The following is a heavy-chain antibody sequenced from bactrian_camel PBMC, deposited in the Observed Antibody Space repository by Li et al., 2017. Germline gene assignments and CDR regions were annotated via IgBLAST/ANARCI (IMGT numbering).Heavy chain of an antibody. Sequence: HVQLVESGGGSVQAGGSLRLSCAASGYAYSSYCMGWFRQAPGKEREGVAAIDSEGSTSYADSVKGRFTISQDNAKNTLYLQMNSLKPEDTAMYYCAAKLGACYLGSWLNLLAGFPYRGRGTQVTVS. D-gene: IGHD1*01. CDR2: IDSEGST. CDR1: GYAYSSYC. V-gene: IGHV3S26*01. J-gene: IGHJ4*01. CDR3: AAKLGACYLGSWLNLLAGFPY.